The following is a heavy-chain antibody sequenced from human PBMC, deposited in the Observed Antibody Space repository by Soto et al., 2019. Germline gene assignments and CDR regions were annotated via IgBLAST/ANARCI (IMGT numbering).Heavy chain of an antibody. D-gene: IGHD2-2*01. CDR1: GGSFSGYY. Sequence: ETLSLTCAVYGGSFSGYYWSWIRQPPGKGLEWIGEINHSGSTNYNPSLKSRVTISVDTSKNQFSLKLSSVTAADTAVYYCARCPTRRYCSSTSCLKAVQYYYYGMAVWGQGTRVTFSS. CDR2: INHSGST. J-gene: IGHJ6*02. CDR3: ARCPTRRYCSSTSCLKAVQYYYYGMAV. V-gene: IGHV4-34*01.